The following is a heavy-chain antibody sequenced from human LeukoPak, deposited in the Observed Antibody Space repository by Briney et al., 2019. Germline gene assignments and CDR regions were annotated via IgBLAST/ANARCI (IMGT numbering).Heavy chain of an antibody. V-gene: IGHV3-53*01. CDR1: EFTVSSNY. Sequence: GGSLRLSCAASEFTVSSNYMSWVRQAPGKGLEWVSLIYSGGRTYYADSLKGRFTISRDNSKNTLYLQMNSLKAEDTAVYYCARGGGAHFDYWGQGTLVTVSS. CDR3: ARGGGAHFDY. CDR2: IYSGGRT. J-gene: IGHJ4*02. D-gene: IGHD3-10*01.